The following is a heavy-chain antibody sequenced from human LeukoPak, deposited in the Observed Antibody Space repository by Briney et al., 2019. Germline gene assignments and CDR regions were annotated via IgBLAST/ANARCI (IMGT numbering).Heavy chain of an antibody. D-gene: IGHD3-10*01. Sequence: SETLSLTCTVSGGSISSSSYCWGWIRQPPGKGLEWIGSIYYSGSTYYNPSLKSRVTISVDTSKNQFSLKLSSVTAADTAVYYCARDLLWFGELLPKYYFDYWGQGTLVTVSS. CDR2: IYYSGST. CDR1: GGSISSSSYC. J-gene: IGHJ4*02. CDR3: ARDLLWFGELLPKYYFDY. V-gene: IGHV4-39*07.